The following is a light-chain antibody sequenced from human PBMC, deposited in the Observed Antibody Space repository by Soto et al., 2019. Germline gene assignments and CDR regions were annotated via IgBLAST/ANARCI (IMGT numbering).Light chain of an antibody. CDR1: SSNIGAGYD. CDR3: QSYDSSLSALYV. V-gene: IGLV1-40*01. J-gene: IGLJ1*01. CDR2: GNS. Sequence: QSMLAQPPSVYGSPGQRVTISCTGSSSNIGAGYDVHWYQQLPGTAPKLLIYGNSNRPSGVPDRFSGSKSGTSASLAITGLQAEDEADYYCQSYDSSLSALYVFGTGTKVTVL.